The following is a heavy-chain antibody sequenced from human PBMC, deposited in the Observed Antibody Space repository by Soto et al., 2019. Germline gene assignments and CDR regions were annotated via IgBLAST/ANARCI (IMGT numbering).Heavy chain of an antibody. J-gene: IGHJ4*02. D-gene: IGHD3-22*01. Sequence: QVQLVQSGAEVKKPGSSVKVSCKASGGTFSSYAISWVRQAPGQGLEWMGGIIPIFGTANYAQKCQGRVTITADESTSTAYMELSSLRSEDTAVYYCARGLNYYDSSMYYFDYWCQGTLVTVSS. V-gene: IGHV1-69*01. CDR2: IIPIFGTA. CDR1: GGTFSSYA. CDR3: ARGLNYYDSSMYYFDY.